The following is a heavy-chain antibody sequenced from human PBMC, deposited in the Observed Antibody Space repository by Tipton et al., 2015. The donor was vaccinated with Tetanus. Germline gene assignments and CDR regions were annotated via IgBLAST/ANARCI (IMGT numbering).Heavy chain of an antibody. D-gene: IGHD3-22*01. V-gene: IGHV4-39*01. J-gene: IGHJ1*01. Sequence: TLSLTCTVSGGSISSSSYYWGWIRQPPGKGLEWIGTIYYSGSTYYNPSLKSRVTISVDTSKNLFSLKLSSVTAADTAVYYCARPHYYDSSGYYYDQFFQHWGQGTLVAVSS. CDR3: ARPHYYDSSGYYYDQFFQH. CDR2: IYYSGST. CDR1: GGSISSSSYY.